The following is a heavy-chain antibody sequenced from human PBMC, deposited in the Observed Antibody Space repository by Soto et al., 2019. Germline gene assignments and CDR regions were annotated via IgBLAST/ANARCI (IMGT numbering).Heavy chain of an antibody. V-gene: IGHV4-39*01. D-gene: IGHD6-6*01. CDR2: IYYSGST. CDR1: GGSISSSSYY. CDR3: ASLNEYSSSSWDY. J-gene: IGHJ4*02. Sequence: SETLSLTCTVSGGSISSSSYYWSWIRQPPGKGLEWIGSIYYSGSTYYNPSLKSRVTISVDTSKNQFSLKLSSVTAADTAVYYCASLNEYSSSSWDYWGQGTLVTVSS.